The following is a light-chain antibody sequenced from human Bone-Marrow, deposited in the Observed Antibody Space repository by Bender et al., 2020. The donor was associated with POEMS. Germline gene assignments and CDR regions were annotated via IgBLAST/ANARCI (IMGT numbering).Light chain of an antibody. CDR3: CSYADSNTLV. V-gene: IGLV2-23*01. CDR2: EDS. Sequence: QSALTQPASVSGSPGQSITISCTGTSNDVGGYDSVSWYQQHPGKAPKLMIYEDSERPSGVSDRFSGSKSGNTASLTISGLQAEDEADYYCCSYADSNTLVFGGGTKMTVL. CDR1: SNDVGGYDS. J-gene: IGLJ3*02.